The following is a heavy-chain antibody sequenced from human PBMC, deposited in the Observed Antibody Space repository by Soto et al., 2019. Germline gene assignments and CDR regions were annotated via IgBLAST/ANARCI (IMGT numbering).Heavy chain of an antibody. V-gene: IGHV3-72*01. Sequence: GWSLRLSCAASGFTFSDHYMDWVRQAPGKGLEWVGRTRNKANSFTTEYAASVKDRFTISSDESKNSLYLQMNSLKTEDTAVYYSGRWGGAAGRYFMDVWGKGTTVTVSS. CDR3: GRWGGAAGRYFMDV. D-gene: IGHD6-13*01. J-gene: IGHJ6*03. CDR1: GFTFSDHY. CDR2: TRNKANSFTT.